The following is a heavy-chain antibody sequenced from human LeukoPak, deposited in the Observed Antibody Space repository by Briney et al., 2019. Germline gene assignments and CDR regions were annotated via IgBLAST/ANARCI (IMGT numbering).Heavy chain of an antibody. V-gene: IGHV1-18*01. CDR3: ARDYDFWSSSADRLDY. Sequence: ASVKVSCKASGYTFTSYGISWVRQAPGQGLEWMGWISAYNGNTNYAQKLQGRVTMTTDTSTSTAYMELRSLRSDDTAVYYCARDYDFWSSSADRLDYWGQGTLVTVSS. D-gene: IGHD3-3*01. CDR1: GYTFTSYG. J-gene: IGHJ4*02. CDR2: ISAYNGNT.